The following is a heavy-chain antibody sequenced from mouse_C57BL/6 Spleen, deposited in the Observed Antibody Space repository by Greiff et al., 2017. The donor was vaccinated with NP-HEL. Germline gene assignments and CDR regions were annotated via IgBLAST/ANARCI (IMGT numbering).Heavy chain of an antibody. J-gene: IGHJ3*01. CDR1: GFTFSSYA. V-gene: IGHV5-4*01. D-gene: IGHD2-3*01. Sequence: EVQGVESGGGLVKPGGSLKLSCAASGFTFSSYAMSWVRQTPEKRLEWVATISDGGSYTYYPDNVKGRFTISRDNAKNNLYLQMSHLKSEDTAMYYCARGVGYYGGFAYWGQGTLVTVSA. CDR2: ISDGGSYT. CDR3: ARGVGYYGGFAY.